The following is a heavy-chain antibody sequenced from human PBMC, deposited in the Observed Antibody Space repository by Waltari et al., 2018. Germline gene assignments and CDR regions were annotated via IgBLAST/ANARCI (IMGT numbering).Heavy chain of an antibody. D-gene: IGHD2-21*02. CDR2: ISYSGIT. Sequence: QVQLQESGPGLVKPSATLSLTCTVSGGPINNYYWSWIRQPPGKRLEWIGYISYSGITDYNSPIESRVTMSVDTSRSQFSLKLRSVTDADTATYYCVRGCAGGACYSDTYYSMDVWGKGTTVTVSS. CDR1: GGPINNYY. CDR3: VRGCAGGACYSDTYYSMDV. V-gene: IGHV4-59*04. J-gene: IGHJ6*03.